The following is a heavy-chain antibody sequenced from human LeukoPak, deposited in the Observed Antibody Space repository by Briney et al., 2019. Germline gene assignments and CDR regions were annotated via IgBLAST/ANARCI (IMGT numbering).Heavy chain of an antibody. CDR3: ARVLFWAYDY. CDR1: GGSISSGSYY. V-gene: IGHV4-61*02. J-gene: IGHJ4*02. Sequence: PSETLSLTCTVSGGSISSGSYYWSWIRQPAGKGLEWIGRIYTSGSTNYNPSLKSRVTISVDTSKNQFSLKLSSVTAADTAVYYCARVLFWAYDYWGQGTLVTVSS. D-gene: IGHD2-15*01. CDR2: IYTSGST.